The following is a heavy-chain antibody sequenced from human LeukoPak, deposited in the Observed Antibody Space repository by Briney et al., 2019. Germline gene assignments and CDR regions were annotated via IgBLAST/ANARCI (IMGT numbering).Heavy chain of an antibody. V-gene: IGHV4-39*07. CDR1: GGSIGNSNFY. D-gene: IGHD4-17*01. J-gene: IGHJ4*02. Sequence: PSETLSLTCNVSGGSIGNSNFYWGWIRQPPGKGREWIGSLYYSGSTYYNPSLKSRVTISVDTSKNQFSLKLSSVTAADTAVYYCARNYGDYVGSLYYFDYWGQGTLVTVSS. CDR2: LYYSGST. CDR3: ARNYGDYVGSLYYFDY.